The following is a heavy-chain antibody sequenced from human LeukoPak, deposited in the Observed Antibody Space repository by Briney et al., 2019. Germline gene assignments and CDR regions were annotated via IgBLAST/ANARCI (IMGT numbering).Heavy chain of an antibody. D-gene: IGHD2-2*02. CDR3: ARGINCSSTSCYSYYYYYMDV. J-gene: IGHJ6*03. CDR1: GGTFSSYA. CDR2: IIPIFGTA. Sequence: GASVKVSCKASGGTFSSYAISWVRQAPGQGLEWMGGIIPIFGTANYAQKFQGRVTITADESTSTAYMELSSLRSEDTAVYYCARGINCSSTSCYSYYYYYMDVWGKGTTVTVSS. V-gene: IGHV1-69*13.